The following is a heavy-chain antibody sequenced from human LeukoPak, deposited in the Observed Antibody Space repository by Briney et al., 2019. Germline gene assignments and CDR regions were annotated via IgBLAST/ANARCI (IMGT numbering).Heavy chain of an antibody. D-gene: IGHD4-17*01. V-gene: IGHV4-61*02. Sequence: PSETLSLTCTVSGGSISSGSYYWSWIRQPAGKGLEWIGRIYISGTSTYNPSLKSRVTISADTSRNQFSLKLSSVTAADTAVYYCARCEDTVTTWFDPWGQGTLVTVSS. CDR3: ARCEDTVTTWFDP. CDR1: GGSISSGSYY. CDR2: IYISGTS. J-gene: IGHJ5*02.